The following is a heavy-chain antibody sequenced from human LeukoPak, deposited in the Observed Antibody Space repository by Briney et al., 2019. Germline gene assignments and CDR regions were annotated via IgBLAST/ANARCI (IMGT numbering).Heavy chain of an antibody. CDR1: GFTFSSYA. Sequence: PGGSLRLSCAASGFTFSSYAMSWVRQAPGKGLEWVSAISGSGGSTYYADSVKGRFTISRDNSKNTLYLQMNSLRAEDTAVYYCARDRWGYDSSGYYWDYFDYWGQGTLVTVSS. D-gene: IGHD3-22*01. CDR3: ARDRWGYDSSGYYWDYFDY. V-gene: IGHV3-23*01. J-gene: IGHJ4*02. CDR2: ISGSGGST.